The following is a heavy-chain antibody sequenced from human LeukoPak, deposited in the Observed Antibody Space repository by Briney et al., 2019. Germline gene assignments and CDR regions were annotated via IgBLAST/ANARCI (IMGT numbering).Heavy chain of an antibody. J-gene: IGHJ4*02. D-gene: IGHD2-15*01. V-gene: IGHV4-34*01. CDR2: INHSGST. CDR1: GGSFSGYY. Sequence: SETLSLTCAVYGGSFSGYYWSWIRQPPGKGLEWIGEINHSGSTNYNPSLKSRVTISVDTSKNQFSLKLSSVAAADTAVYYCARGLVCSGGSCSGNFDYWGQGTLVTVSS. CDR3: ARGLVCSGGSCSGNFDY.